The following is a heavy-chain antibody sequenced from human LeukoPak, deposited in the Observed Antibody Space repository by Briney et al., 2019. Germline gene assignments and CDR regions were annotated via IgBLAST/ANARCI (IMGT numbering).Heavy chain of an antibody. CDR2: INHSGST. J-gene: IGHJ6*03. D-gene: IGHD3-10*01. Sequence: PSETLSLTCAVYGGSFSGYYWSWIRQPPGKGLEWIGEINHSGSTNYNPSLKSRVTISADTSKNQFSLKLSSVTAADTAVYYCARHDGSGTLYYYYYMDVWGKGTTVTISS. CDR1: GGSFSGYY. CDR3: ARHDGSGTLYYYYYMDV. V-gene: IGHV4-34*01.